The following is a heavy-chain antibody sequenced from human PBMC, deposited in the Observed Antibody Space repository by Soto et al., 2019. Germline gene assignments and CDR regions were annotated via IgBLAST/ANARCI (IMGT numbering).Heavy chain of an antibody. Sequence: QVQLVESGGGVVQPGRSLRLSCAASGFTFSSYGMHWVRQAPGKGLEWVAVISYDGSNKYYADSVKGRFTSSRDNSKNTLYLQMNSLRAEDAAVYYCAKDVGAGLDYCGQGTLVTVSA. D-gene: IGHD1-26*01. CDR2: ISYDGSNK. J-gene: IGHJ4*02. CDR1: GFTFSSYG. V-gene: IGHV3-30*18. CDR3: AKDVGAGLDY.